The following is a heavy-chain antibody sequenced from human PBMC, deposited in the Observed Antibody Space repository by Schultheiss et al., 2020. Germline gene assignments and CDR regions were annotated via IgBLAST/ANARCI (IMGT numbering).Heavy chain of an antibody. CDR2: ISSSGSTI. CDR1: GFTFSSYA. CDR3: AKDHETFQWLLDY. Sequence: GESLKISCAASGFTFSSYAMSWVRQAPGKGLEWVSYISSSGSTIYYADSVKGRFTISRDNAKNSLYLQMNSLRAEDTALYYCAKDHETFQWLLDYWGQGTLVTVSS. J-gene: IGHJ4*02. D-gene: IGHD6-19*01. V-gene: IGHV3-48*01.